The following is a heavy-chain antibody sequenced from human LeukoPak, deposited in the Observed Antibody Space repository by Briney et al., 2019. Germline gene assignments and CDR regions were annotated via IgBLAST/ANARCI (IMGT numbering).Heavy chain of an antibody. J-gene: IGHJ4*02. CDR2: ISFSSGDT. Sequence: GGSLRLSCAASGFAFGHYYMSWVRQAPGKGPESVSYISFSSGDTYYGDSVRGRFTISRDNAKNSLYLQMNSLRVEDTAVYYCERGAGELPIDYWGQGTMVTVSS. CDR3: ERGAGELPIDY. V-gene: IGHV3-11*06. D-gene: IGHD3-10*01. CDR1: GFAFGHYY.